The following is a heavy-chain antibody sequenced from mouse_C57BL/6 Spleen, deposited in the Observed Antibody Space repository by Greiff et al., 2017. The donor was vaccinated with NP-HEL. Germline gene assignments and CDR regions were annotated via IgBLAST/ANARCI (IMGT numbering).Heavy chain of an antibody. CDR3: ASYYGSSPSLDY. D-gene: IGHD1-1*01. CDR2: IDPSDSYT. J-gene: IGHJ2*01. V-gene: IGHV1-50*01. Sequence: QVQLQQPGAELVKPGASVKLSCKASGYTFTSYWMQWVKQRPGQGLEWIGEIDPSDSYTNYNQKFKGKATFTVDTSTSTAYMQLSSPTSEDSAVYYCASYYGSSPSLDYWGQGTTLTVSS. CDR1: GYTFTSYW.